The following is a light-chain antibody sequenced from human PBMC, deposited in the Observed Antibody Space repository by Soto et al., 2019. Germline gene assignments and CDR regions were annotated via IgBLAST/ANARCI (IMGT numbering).Light chain of an antibody. V-gene: IGKV3-15*01. Sequence: EIVLTQSPATLSLSPGERATLSCGASQSVSSSYLAWYQQKPGQAPRLLIFGASTRATGIPARFSGSGSGTEFTLTISSLQSEDFAVYYCQQYNNWKTFGQGTKVDIK. J-gene: IGKJ1*01. CDR3: QQYNNWKT. CDR1: QSVSSSY. CDR2: GAS.